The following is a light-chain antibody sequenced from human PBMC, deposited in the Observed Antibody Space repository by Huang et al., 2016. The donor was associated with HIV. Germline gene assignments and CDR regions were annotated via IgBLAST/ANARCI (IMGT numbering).Light chain of an antibody. Sequence: IVLTQSPGTLSLSPGERATLSCRASQSVSSGYLAWYQQKPGQAPRLLIYGASSRATGIPDRFSGSGSGTDFTLTISRLQPEDFAVYYCQQYGSSPRTFGGGTQVEIK. CDR2: GAS. CDR3: QQYGSSPRT. V-gene: IGKV3-20*01. J-gene: IGKJ4*01. CDR1: QSVSSGY.